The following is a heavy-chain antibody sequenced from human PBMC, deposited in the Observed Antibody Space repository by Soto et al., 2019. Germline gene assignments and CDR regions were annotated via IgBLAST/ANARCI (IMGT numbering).Heavy chain of an antibody. V-gene: IGHV4-59*08. CDR2: IYSSGST. J-gene: IGHJ4*02. CDR3: ARQRRDFDY. CDR1: GGSISGYY. Sequence: QVQLQESGPGLVKPSETLSLTCTVSGGSISGYYWSWIRQPPGKGLQWIGYIYSSGSTNYNPSLKSRVTISVDTSKNQFSLNLSSETAADTAVYYCARQRRDFDYWGQGSLVTVSS.